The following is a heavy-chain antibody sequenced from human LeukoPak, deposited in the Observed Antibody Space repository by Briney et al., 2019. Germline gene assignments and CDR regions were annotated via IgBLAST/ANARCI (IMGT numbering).Heavy chain of an antibody. V-gene: IGHV1-24*01. D-gene: IGHD3-3*01. CDR1: EYTLTELS. CDR2: FDPEDGET. Sequence: ASVKVSCKVSEYTLTELSVHWVRQAPGKGLEWMGGFDPEDGETIYAQKFQGRVTMTTDTSTSTAYMELRSLRSDDTAVYYCARVRITIFGVVRNWFDPWGQGTLVTVSS. J-gene: IGHJ5*02. CDR3: ARVRITIFGVVRNWFDP.